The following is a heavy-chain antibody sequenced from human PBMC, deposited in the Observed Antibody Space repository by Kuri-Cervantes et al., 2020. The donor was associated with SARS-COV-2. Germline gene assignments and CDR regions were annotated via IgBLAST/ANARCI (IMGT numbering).Heavy chain of an antibody. V-gene: IGHV4-59*01. CDR2: IYYSGST. CDR1: GGSISSYY. Sequence: SETLSLTCTVSGGSISSYYWSWIRQPPGKGLEWIGYIYYSGSTNYNPSLKSRVTISVDTSKNQFSLKLSSVTAADTAVYYCARDVQGYSYGSGCYYYGMDVWGQGTTVTVSS. CDR3: ARDVQGYSYGSGCYYYGMDV. J-gene: IGHJ6*02. D-gene: IGHD5-18*01.